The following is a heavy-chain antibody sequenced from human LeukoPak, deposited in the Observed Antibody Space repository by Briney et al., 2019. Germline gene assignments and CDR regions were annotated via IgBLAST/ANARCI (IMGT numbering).Heavy chain of an antibody. CDR2: ISSGSRTI. D-gene: IGHD1-20*01. V-gene: IGHV3-48*01. Sequence: GGSLRLSCAASGFTFSSYSMNWVRQAPGKGLDWVSYISSGSRTIYYADSVEGRFTMSRDNAKNSLYLQMNSLRAEDTAVYYCARESITGHRYFDYWGQGTLVTVSS. CDR1: GFTFSSYS. J-gene: IGHJ4*02. CDR3: ARESITGHRYFDY.